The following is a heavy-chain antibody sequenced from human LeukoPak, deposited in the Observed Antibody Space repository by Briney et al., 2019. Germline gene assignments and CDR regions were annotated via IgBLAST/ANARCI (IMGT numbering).Heavy chain of an antibody. Sequence: GASVKVSCKASGGTFSSYAISWVRQAPGQGLEWMGGIIPILGTANYAQKFQGRVTITADESTSTAYMELSSLRSEDTAVYYCAHTTVATVNFSDLYYYYMDVWGKGTTVTISS. V-gene: IGHV1-69*13. CDR1: GGTFSSYA. J-gene: IGHJ6*03. CDR3: AHTTVATVNFSDLYYYYMDV. D-gene: IGHD5-12*01. CDR2: IIPILGTA.